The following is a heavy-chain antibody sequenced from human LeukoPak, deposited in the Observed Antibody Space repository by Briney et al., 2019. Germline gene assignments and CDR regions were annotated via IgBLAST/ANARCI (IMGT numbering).Heavy chain of an antibody. CDR2: ISGSGGST. V-gene: IGHV3-23*01. CDR1: GFTFSSYG. D-gene: IGHD6-13*01. J-gene: IGHJ6*03. Sequence: PGRSLRLSCAASGFTFSSYGMSWVRQAPGKGLEWVSAISGSGGSTYYADSVKGRFTISRDNSKNTLYLQMNSLRAEDTAVYYCARDFGLPPVAAAGTSGNYYYYYYMDVWGKGTTVTVSS. CDR3: ARDFGLPPVAAAGTSGNYYYYYYMDV.